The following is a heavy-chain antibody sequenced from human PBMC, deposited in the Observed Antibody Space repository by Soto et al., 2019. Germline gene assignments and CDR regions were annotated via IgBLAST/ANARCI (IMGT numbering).Heavy chain of an antibody. CDR2: ISGSGDST. D-gene: IGHD3-3*01. V-gene: IGHV3-23*01. CDR3: AKPTYSYFWSGPGLFDN. Sequence: GGSLRLSCAASGFNFSSYAMSWVRQAPGRGLEWVSAISGSGDSTYYADSVKGRFTISRDNSKDTLYLQMNSLRAEDTAMYYCAKPTYSYFWSGPGLFDNWGQGMLVTVSS. CDR1: GFNFSSYA. J-gene: IGHJ4*02.